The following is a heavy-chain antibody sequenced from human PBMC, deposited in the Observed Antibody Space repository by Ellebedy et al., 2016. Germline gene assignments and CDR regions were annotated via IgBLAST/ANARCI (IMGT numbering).Heavy chain of an antibody. CDR3: GRGWGRGIVATPRGYFDY. CDR2: MYYSGST. J-gene: IGHJ4*02. Sequence: SETLSLXXTVSGGSISSYYWSWIRQPPGKGLEWIGYMYYSGSTNYNPSLKSRVTISVDTSKNQFSLKLSSGTAADTAVYYWGRGWGRGIVATPRGYFDYWGQGTLVTVSS. D-gene: IGHD5-12*01. CDR1: GGSISSYY. V-gene: IGHV4-59*12.